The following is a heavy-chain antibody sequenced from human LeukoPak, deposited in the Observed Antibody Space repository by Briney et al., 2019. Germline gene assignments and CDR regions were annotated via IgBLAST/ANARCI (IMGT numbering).Heavy chain of an antibody. CDR3: VRVSKSYDGSGYYHDY. D-gene: IGHD3-22*01. V-gene: IGHV4-4*07. CDR2: IYTSGSI. Sequence: SETLSLTCSVSGGSIRNYFWSWIRQPAGKGLEWIGRIYTSGSIDYNPSLRSRVTMSVDTSRNQFSLKLTSVTAADTAVYYCVRVSKSYDGSGYYHDYWGQGTLVTVSS. J-gene: IGHJ4*02. CDR1: GGSIRNYF.